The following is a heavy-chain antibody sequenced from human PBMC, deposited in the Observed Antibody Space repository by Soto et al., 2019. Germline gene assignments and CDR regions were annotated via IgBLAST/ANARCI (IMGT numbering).Heavy chain of an antibody. J-gene: IGHJ6*02. CDR3: ARGGYYDSSGARHHQYSGLDV. CDR2: IIPNFGTT. Sequence: SVKVSCKDSGGTFSSYAISWVRQAPGQGLEWMGGIIPNFGTTSYAQRLQGRVTMTTDTSTSTAYMELRGLRSEDTAIYYCARGGYYDSSGARHHQYSGLDVSSHWTTLTVSS. D-gene: IGHD3-22*01. CDR1: GGTFSSYA. V-gene: IGHV1-69*05.